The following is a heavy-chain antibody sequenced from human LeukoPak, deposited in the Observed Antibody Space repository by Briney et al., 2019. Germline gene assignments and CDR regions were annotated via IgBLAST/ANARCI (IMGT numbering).Heavy chain of an antibody. CDR1: GGSFSGYY. J-gene: IGHJ6*02. Sequence: SETLSLTCAVYGGSFSGYYWSWIRQPPGKGLEWIGEINHSGSTNYNPSLKSRVTISVDTSKNQFTLKLSSVTAADTAVYYCAIRSGRNYYGVDVWGQGTTVTVSS. CDR3: AIRSGRNYYGVDV. CDR2: INHSGST. D-gene: IGHD1-26*01. V-gene: IGHV4-34*01.